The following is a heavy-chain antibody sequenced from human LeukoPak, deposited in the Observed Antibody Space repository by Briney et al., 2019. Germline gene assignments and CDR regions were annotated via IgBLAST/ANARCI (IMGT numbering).Heavy chain of an antibody. V-gene: IGHV3-48*02. CDR3: ARARGYNQGPQDYYFDY. Sequence: GGCLRLSCAASGFTFSSYGMSWVRQAPGKGLEWVSYIRSISSTMYYADSVKGRFTISRDHAKSSLYLQMSNLRDEDTAVYYCARARGYNQGPQDYYFDYWGQGTLVTVSS. CDR2: IRSISSTM. J-gene: IGHJ4*02. CDR1: GFTFSSYG. D-gene: IGHD5-18*01.